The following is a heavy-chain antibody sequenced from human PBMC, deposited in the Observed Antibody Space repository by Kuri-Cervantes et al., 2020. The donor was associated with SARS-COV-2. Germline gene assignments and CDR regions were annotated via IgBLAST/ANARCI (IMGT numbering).Heavy chain of an antibody. J-gene: IGHJ4*02. V-gene: IGHV3-49*03. CDR1: GFTFGDYA. D-gene: IGHD2-15*01. CDR2: IRSKAYGGTT. CDR3: TRGVSGTPIPRVDY. Sequence: GESLKISCTASGFTFGDYAMSWFRQAPGKGLEWVGLIRSKAYGGTTEYAASVKGRFTISRDDSKSIAYLQMNSLKTEDTAVYYCTRGVSGTPIPRVDYWGQGTLVTVSS.